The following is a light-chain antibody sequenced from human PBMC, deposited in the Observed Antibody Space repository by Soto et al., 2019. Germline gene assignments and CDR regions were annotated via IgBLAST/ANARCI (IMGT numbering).Light chain of an antibody. CDR3: SSFAGSNNPVL. CDR2: EVF. J-gene: IGLJ7*01. Sequence: QSVLTQPPSASGSPGQSVTISCTGTSSDVGRYDYVSWYQQHPGKAPKLLISEVFRRPSGVPDRFSGSKSGNTASLTVSGLQAEDEADYYCSSFAGSNNPVLFGGGTQLTVL. V-gene: IGLV2-8*01. CDR1: SSDVGRYDY.